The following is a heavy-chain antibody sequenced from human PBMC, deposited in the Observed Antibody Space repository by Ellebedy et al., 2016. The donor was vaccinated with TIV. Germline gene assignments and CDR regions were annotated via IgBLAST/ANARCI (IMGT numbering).Heavy chain of an antibody. CDR2: IYYSGST. Sequence: MPGGSLRLSCTVSGGSISSYYWSWIRQPPGKGLEWIGYIYYSGSTNYNPSLKSRVTISVDTSKNKFSLKLSSVTAADTAVYYCARRGLRSVYDPWGQGTLVTVSS. CDR3: ARRGLRSVYDP. D-gene: IGHD3-3*01. V-gene: IGHV4-59*08. J-gene: IGHJ5*02. CDR1: GGSISSYY.